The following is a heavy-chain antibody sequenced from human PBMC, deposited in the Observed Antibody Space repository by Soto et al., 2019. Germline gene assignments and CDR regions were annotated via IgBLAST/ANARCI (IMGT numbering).Heavy chain of an antibody. V-gene: IGHV3-74*01. Sequence: PGGSLRLSCAASGFTFSSYWMHWVRQAPGKGLVWVSRINSDGSSTSYADSVKGRFTISRDNAKNTLYLQMNSLRAEDTAVYYCARVYCSSTSCYAGAGYYYYMDVWGKGTTVTVSS. CDR3: ARVYCSSTSCYAGAGYYYYMDV. CDR1: GFTFSSYW. CDR2: INSDGSST. J-gene: IGHJ6*03. D-gene: IGHD2-2*01.